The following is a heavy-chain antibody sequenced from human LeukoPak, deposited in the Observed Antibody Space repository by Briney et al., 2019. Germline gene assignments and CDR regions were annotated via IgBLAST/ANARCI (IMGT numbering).Heavy chain of an antibody. CDR3: AGAYYDFWSGYYMGAEYFQH. D-gene: IGHD3-3*01. CDR1: GYTFTSYA. V-gene: IGHV7-4-1*02. Sequence: ASVKVSCKASGYTFTSYAMNWVRQAPGQGLEWMGWINTNTGNPTYAQGFTGRFVFSLDTSVSTAYLQISSLKAEDTAVYYCAGAYYDFWSGYYMGAEYFQHRGQGTLVTVSS. J-gene: IGHJ1*01. CDR2: INTNTGNP.